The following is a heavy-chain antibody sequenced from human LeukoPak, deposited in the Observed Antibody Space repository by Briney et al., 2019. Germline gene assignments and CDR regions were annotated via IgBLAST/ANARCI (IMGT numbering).Heavy chain of an antibody. CDR2: ISSNGGST. CDR3: ARRPSSSSGWDF. D-gene: IGHD6-6*01. J-gene: IGHJ4*02. Sequence: GGSLRLSCAASGFTFSSYAMHWVRQAPGKGLEYVSAISSNGGSTYYANSVKGRFTISRDNSKNTLYLQMGSLRAEDMAVYYCARRPSSSSGWDFWGQGTLVTVSS. CDR1: GFTFSSYA. V-gene: IGHV3-64*01.